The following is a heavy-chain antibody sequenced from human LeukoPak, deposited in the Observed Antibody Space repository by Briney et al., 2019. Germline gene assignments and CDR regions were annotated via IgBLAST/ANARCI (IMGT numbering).Heavy chain of an antibody. D-gene: IGHD3-22*01. J-gene: IGHJ4*02. Sequence: PGRSLRLSCAASGFTFSSYGVHWVRQAPGRGLEWVAVISYDGSNKYYADSVKGRFTISRDNSKNTLYLQMNSLRAEDTAVYYCAKDPRYYYDSSGYYYGILYYFDYWGQGTLVTVSS. CDR1: GFTFSSYG. CDR2: ISYDGSNK. CDR3: AKDPRYYYDSSGYYYGILYYFDY. V-gene: IGHV3-30*18.